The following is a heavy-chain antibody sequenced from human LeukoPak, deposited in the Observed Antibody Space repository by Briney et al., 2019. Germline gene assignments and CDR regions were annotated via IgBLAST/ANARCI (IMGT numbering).Heavy chain of an antibody. CDR1: GASVSSGDYY. D-gene: IGHD1-1*01. Sequence: PSETLSLTCTVSGASVSSGDYYWGWVRQPPGKGLEWIGYIDYSGITFYNPSLKSRITMSIDSSRNQFSLKLTSVTAADTAVYYCARRIATTANFDFWGQGTLVTVSS. CDR3: ARRIATTANFDF. CDR2: IDYSGIT. J-gene: IGHJ4*02. V-gene: IGHV4-30-4*08.